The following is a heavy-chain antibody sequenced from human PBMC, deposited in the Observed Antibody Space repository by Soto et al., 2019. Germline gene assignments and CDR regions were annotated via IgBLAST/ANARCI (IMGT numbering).Heavy chain of an antibody. CDR2: ISASSNSI. CDR1: GFNFITFS. J-gene: IGHJ3*02. V-gene: IGHV3-21*01. CDR3: VRDAYNRDAFDI. D-gene: IGHD1-20*01. Sequence: DVQLVESGGGLVKPGGSLRLSCAASGFNFITFSMNWVRQAPGKGLEWVSSISASSNSIYYAESVKGRFTVSRDNAKNSLYLQMNSLTAEDTALYYCVRDAYNRDAFDIWGQGTTVTVSS.